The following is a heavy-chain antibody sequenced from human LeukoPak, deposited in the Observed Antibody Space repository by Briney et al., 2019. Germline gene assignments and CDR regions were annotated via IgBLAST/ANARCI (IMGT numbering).Heavy chain of an antibody. D-gene: IGHD3-10*01. Sequence: SSETLSLTCTVSGGSISSSSYYWGWIRQPPGKDLEWIGYIYDSGSTYYNPSLKTRLFISIDTSKNQFSLKLSSVTAADTAVYYCARGGDYRGFDYWGQGTLVTVSS. CDR2: IYDSGST. CDR3: ARGGDYRGFDY. CDR1: GGSISSSSYY. J-gene: IGHJ4*02. V-gene: IGHV4-31*03.